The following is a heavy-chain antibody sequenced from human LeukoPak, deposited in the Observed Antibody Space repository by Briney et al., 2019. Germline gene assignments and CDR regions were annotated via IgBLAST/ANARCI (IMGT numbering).Heavy chain of an antibody. V-gene: IGHV3-30*19. D-gene: IGHD2-2*01. CDR2: ISYDGSNK. Sequence: GGSLRLSCAASGFTFSSYGMHWVRQAPGKGLEWVAVISYDGSNKYYADSVKGRFTISRDNSKNTLYLQMNSLRAEDTAVYYCARDRSCSSTSCFHGRLDPWGQGTLVTVSS. CDR1: GFTFSSYG. CDR3: ARDRSCSSTSCFHGRLDP. J-gene: IGHJ5*02.